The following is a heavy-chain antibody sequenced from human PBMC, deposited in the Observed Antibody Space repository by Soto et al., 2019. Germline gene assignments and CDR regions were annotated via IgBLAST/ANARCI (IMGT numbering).Heavy chain of an antibody. CDR1: GGTFSSYA. V-gene: IGHV1-69*01. D-gene: IGHD3-3*01. J-gene: IGHJ6*02. Sequence: QVQLMQSGAEVKKPGSSVKVSCKASGGTFSSYAISWVRQAPGQGLEWMGGIIPIFGTANYAQKFQGRVTITADESTSTAYMELSSLRSEDTAVYYCARMDFWSGGTDYYYYYGMDVWGQGTTVTVSS. CDR2: IIPIFGTA. CDR3: ARMDFWSGGTDYYYYYGMDV.